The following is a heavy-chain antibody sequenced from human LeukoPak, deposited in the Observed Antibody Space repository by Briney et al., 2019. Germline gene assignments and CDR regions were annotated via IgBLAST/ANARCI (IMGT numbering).Heavy chain of an antibody. CDR3: AKDLGRYCSSTSCMGGY. CDR1: GFTFSSYG. CDR2: IRYDGSNT. J-gene: IGHJ4*02. V-gene: IGHV3-30*02. D-gene: IGHD2-2*01. Sequence: GGSLRLSCAASGFTFSSYGMHWVRQAPGKGLEWVAFIRYDGSNTYYADSVKGRSTISRDNSKNTLYLQMNSLRAEDTAIYYCAKDLGRYCSSTSCMGGYWGQGTLVTVSS.